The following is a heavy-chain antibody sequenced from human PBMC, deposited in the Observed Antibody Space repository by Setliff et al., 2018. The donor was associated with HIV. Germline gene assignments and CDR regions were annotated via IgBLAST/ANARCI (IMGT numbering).Heavy chain of an antibody. V-gene: IGHV1-18*01. CDR3: ARRLRGNGMDV. D-gene: IGHD3-10*01. J-gene: IGHJ6*02. Sequence: GASVKVSCKASGYTFTSYGISWVRQAPGQGLEWMGGISAYNGNTNYAQKLQGRITMTTDTSTSTAYMELRGLRSDDTAVDYCARRLRGNGMDVWGQGTTVTVSS. CDR2: ISAYNGNT. CDR1: GYTFTSYG.